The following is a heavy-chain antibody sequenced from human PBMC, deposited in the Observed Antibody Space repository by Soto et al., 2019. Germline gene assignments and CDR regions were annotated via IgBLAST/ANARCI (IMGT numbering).Heavy chain of an antibody. Sequence: EVQLLESGGGLVQPGGSLRLSCAASGFTFSSYAMSWVRQAPVKGLEWVSAISGSGGSTYYVDSVKGRFTISRDNSKNTLYLQMNSLRAEDTAVYYCARRGSGSYYDYWGQGTLVTVSS. D-gene: IGHD1-26*01. CDR1: GFTFSSYA. V-gene: IGHV3-23*01. CDR2: ISGSGGST. CDR3: ARRGSGSYYDY. J-gene: IGHJ4*02.